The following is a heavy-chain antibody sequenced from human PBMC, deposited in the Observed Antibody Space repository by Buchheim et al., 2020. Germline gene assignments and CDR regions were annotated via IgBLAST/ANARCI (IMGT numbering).Heavy chain of an antibody. CDR1: GFSISSYS. V-gene: IGHV3-48*01. Sequence: EVQLVESGGDLVQPGGSLRLSCSASGFSISSYSMNWVRQAPGKGLQWISYISRSSLTIYYADSVQSRFTISRDDAKNSVSLQLTSLKADDTAVYYCARVSDADGYNFVGPDFWGHGT. D-gene: IGHD5-24*01. J-gene: IGHJ4*01. CDR3: ARVSDADGYNFVGPDF. CDR2: ISRSSLTI.